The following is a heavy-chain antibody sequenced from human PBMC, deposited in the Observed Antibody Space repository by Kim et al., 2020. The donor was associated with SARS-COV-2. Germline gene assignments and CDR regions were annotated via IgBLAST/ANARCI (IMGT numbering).Heavy chain of an antibody. CDR1: GGSISSGGYY. V-gene: IGHV4-31*03. Sequence: SETLSLTCTASGGSISSGGYYWSWIRQHPGKGLEWIGYIYYSGSTYYNPSLKSRVTISVDTSKNQFSLKLSSVTAADTAVYYCAGDPLKNPVPLGYYYYYVMDVWGQGNTVTVSS. CDR3: AGDPLKNPVPLGYYYYYVMDV. CDR2: IYYSGST. J-gene: IGHJ6*02.